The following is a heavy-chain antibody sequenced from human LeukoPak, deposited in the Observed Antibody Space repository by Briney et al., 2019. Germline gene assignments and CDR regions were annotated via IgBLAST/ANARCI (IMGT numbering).Heavy chain of an antibody. CDR3: ARDYRGYDVFRFDS. Sequence: SETLSLTCTVSGGSVSSANNFWDWVRQPPGKDLEWIGSIHHGGTTYYNPSLKSRVTMSVDTSKNQFSLNLTSMSAADTAVYYCARDYRGYDVFRFDSWGQGTLVTVSS. J-gene: IGHJ5*01. CDR2: IHHGGTT. CDR1: GGSVSSANNF. V-gene: IGHV4-39*07. D-gene: IGHD5-12*01.